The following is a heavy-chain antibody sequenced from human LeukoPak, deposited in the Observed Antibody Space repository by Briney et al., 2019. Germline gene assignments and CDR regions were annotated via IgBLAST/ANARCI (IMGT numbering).Heavy chain of an antibody. CDR3: ARDHYAADSSSWYDSTGNFDY. Sequence: SQTLSLTCAISGDSVSSNSAAWNWIRQSPSRGLEWLGRTYYRSKWYNDYAVSVKSRITINPDTSKNQFSLQLNSVTPEDTAVYYCARDHYAADSSSWYDSTGNFDYWGQGTLVTVSS. CDR1: GDSVSSNSAA. J-gene: IGHJ4*02. CDR2: TYYRSKWYN. D-gene: IGHD6-13*01. V-gene: IGHV6-1*01.